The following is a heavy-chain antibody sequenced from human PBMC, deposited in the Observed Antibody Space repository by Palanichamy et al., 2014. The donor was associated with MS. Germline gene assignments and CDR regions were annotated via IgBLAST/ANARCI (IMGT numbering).Heavy chain of an antibody. Sequence: QVQLQESGPGLVKPSETLSLTCTVPGGSISSYYWSWIRQPPGKGLEWIGYIYYSGSTNYNPSLKSRVTISVDTSKNQFSLKLSSVTAADTAVYYCARVGFSDEPIFANTDVWGKGTTVTVSS. CDR3: ARVGFSDEPIFANTDV. CDR2: IYYSGST. V-gene: IGHV4-59*01. J-gene: IGHJ6*03. CDR1: GGSISSYY. D-gene: IGHD3-9*01.